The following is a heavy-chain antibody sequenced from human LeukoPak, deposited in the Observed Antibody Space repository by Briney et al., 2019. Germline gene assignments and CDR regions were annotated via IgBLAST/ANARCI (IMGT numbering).Heavy chain of an antibody. CDR3: ARVVWSGYYISDY. Sequence: GGSLRLSCAASGFTVSSNYMSWVRQAPGKGLEWVSVIYSGGSTYYADSVKGRFTISRDNSKNTLYLQMNSLRAEDTAVYYCARVVWSGYYISDYWGQGTLVTVSS. J-gene: IGHJ4*02. D-gene: IGHD3-3*01. CDR2: IYSGGST. V-gene: IGHV3-53*01. CDR1: GFTVSSNY.